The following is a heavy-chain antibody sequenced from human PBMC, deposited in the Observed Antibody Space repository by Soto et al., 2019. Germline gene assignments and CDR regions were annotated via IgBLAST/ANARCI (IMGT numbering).Heavy chain of an antibody. J-gene: IGHJ6*01. V-gene: IGHV3-74*01. CDR1: GCTFSSYW. D-gene: IGHD1-1*01. Sequence: SGVSLRLSCAAAGCTFSSYWLHWVRQAPGKGLPWLSRINSDGSSTSYADSVKGRFTISRDNAKSTLYLQMNSLRAEDTAVSYCPRTGYERQSYYY. CDR3: PRTGYERQSYYY. CDR2: INSDGSST.